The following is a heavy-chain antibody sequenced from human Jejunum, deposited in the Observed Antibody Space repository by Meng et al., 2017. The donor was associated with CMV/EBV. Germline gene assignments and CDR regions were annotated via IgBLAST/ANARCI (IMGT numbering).Heavy chain of an antibody. V-gene: IGHV3-23*01. CDR3: AKDAGTATGLSALDI. J-gene: IGHJ3*02. Sequence: FSFSSDAMDWVRRAPGKGLEWVSAISTSGDSVYYADSVKGRFIVSRDNSKNTMYLQMNSPRAEDTAVYYCAKDAGTATGLSALDIWGQGAVVTVSS. CDR2: ISTSGDSV. D-gene: IGHD6-13*01. CDR1: FSFSSDA.